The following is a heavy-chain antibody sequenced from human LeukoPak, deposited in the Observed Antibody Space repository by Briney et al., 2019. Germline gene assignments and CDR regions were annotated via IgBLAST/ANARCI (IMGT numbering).Heavy chain of an antibody. J-gene: IGHJ4*02. CDR1: GFTFSTYS. CDR2: ISTSSIYI. Sequence: GGSLRLACAASGFTFSTYSMNWVRQAPGKGLEWISFISTSSIYIYYADSVKGRFTISRDNARNSLYLQMNSLRAEDTAVYYCARGEWSSSPFDYWGQGTLFTVSS. V-gene: IGHV3-21*01. D-gene: IGHD6-6*01. CDR3: ARGEWSSSPFDY.